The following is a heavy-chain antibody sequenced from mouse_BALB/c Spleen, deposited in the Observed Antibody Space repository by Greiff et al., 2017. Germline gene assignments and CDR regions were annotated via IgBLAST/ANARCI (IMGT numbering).Heavy chain of an antibody. CDR3: ARKDYDYAMDY. CDR1: GFSLTSYG. Sequence: VKLVEPGPGLVQPSQSLSITCKVSGFSLTSYGVHWVRQSPGKGLEWLGVIWSGGSTDYNAAFISRLSISKDNSKSQVFFKMHSLQANDTAIYYCARKDYDYAMDYWGQGTSVTVSA. CDR2: IWSGGST. J-gene: IGHJ4*01. V-gene: IGHV2-2*02. D-gene: IGHD1-1*02.